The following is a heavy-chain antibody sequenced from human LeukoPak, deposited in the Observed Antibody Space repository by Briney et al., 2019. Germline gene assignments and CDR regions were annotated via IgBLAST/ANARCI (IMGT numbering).Heavy chain of an antibody. J-gene: IGHJ5*02. CDR3: AGGYCSSTSCYAFSNWFAP. D-gene: IGHD2-2*01. Sequence: ASVKVSCKASGYTFTSYAMHWVRQAPGQRLEWMGWINAGNGGTNYSQKFQGRVTITRDTSASTAYMELSSLRSEDTAVYYCAGGYCSSTSCYAFSNWFAPWGKGTLVTVSS. CDR2: INAGNGGT. CDR1: GYTFTSYA. V-gene: IGHV1-3*01.